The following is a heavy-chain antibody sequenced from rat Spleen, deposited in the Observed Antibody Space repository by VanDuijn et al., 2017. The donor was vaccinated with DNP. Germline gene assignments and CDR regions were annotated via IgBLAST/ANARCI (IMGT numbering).Heavy chain of an antibody. CDR2: ISYDGGIT. V-gene: IGHV5-22*01. CDR1: GFTFSNYN. Sequence: EVQLVESGGGLVQPGRSLKLSCRASGFTFSNYNMAWVRQAPTKGLEWVAYISYDGGITAYGDSVKGRFTISRDNAESTLYLQMNSLRSEDMATYFCARHGRRLFDYWGQGVMVTVSS. D-gene: IGHD1-11*01. CDR3: ARHGRRLFDY. J-gene: IGHJ2*01.